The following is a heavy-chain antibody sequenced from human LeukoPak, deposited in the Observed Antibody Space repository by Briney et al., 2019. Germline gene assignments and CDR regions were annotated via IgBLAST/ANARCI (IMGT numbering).Heavy chain of an antibody. Sequence: AGGSLRLSCAASGFTFSSYAMTWVRQAPGQGLQWVSAVSGSGAHTYYADSVKGRFTISRDNAKTSLYLQMNTLRAEDTAVYYCARHLSGVTGYTYGRGIDYWGQGTLVTVSS. CDR1: GFTFSSYA. D-gene: IGHD5-18*01. CDR3: ARHLSGVTGYTYGRGIDY. J-gene: IGHJ4*02. CDR2: VSGSGAHT. V-gene: IGHV3-23*01.